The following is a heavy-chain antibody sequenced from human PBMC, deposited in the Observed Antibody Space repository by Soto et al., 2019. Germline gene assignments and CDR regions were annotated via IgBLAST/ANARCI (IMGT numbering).Heavy chain of an antibody. CDR2: ISYDGSNK. V-gene: IGHV3-30*03. CDR1: GFTFSSYG. Sequence: GGSLRLSCAASGFTFSSYGMHWVRQAPGKGLEWVAVISYDGSNKYYADSVKGRFTISRDNSKNTLYLQMNSLRAEDTAVYYCARDRACISTSCYSNWFDPWGQGTLVTVSS. CDR3: ARDRACISTSCYSNWFDP. J-gene: IGHJ5*02. D-gene: IGHD2-2*01.